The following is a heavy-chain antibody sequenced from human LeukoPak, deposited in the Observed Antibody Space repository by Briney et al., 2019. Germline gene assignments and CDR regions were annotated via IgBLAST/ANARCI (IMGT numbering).Heavy chain of an antibody. CDR3: ARDIVEPPGSGRYFDN. V-gene: IGHV3-30*02. Sequence: GGSLRLSCAASGFTVSSDYMNWVRQAPGKGLEWVTFIRYDGSDKFYADSVKGRFTTSRDNSRSTLYLQMNSLRPEDTAVYYCARDIVEPPGSGRYFDNWGQGTLITVSS. D-gene: IGHD1-14*01. J-gene: IGHJ4*02. CDR2: IRYDGSDK. CDR1: GFTVSSDY.